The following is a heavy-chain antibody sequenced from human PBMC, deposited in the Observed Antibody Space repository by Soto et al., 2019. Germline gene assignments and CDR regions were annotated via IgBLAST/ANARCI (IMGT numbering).Heavy chain of an antibody. D-gene: IGHD3-3*01. J-gene: IGHJ5*02. CDR3: ARDRVLRFLEWPNCFDP. V-gene: IGHV1-3*01. Sequence: QVQLVQSGAEVKKPGASVKVSCKASGYTFTSYAMHWVRQAPGQRLEWMGWINAGNGNTKYSQKFQGRVTITRDTSASTAYMELSSLRSVDTAVYYCARDRVLRFLEWPNCFDPWGQGTLVTVSS. CDR2: INAGNGNT. CDR1: GYTFTSYA.